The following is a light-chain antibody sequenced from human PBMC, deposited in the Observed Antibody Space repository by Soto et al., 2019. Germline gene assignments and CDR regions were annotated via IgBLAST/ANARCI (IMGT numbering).Light chain of an antibody. CDR3: QQYNNWPRT. Sequence: EIVMTQSPAALSVSPGEGATLSCRASQSVSSNLAWYQQKPGQAPRLLVYGASTRATGIAARFSGSGSGTEFILTLSSLQSEDFAVYYCQQYNNWPRTFGQGTKVEIK. CDR2: GAS. V-gene: IGKV3-15*01. CDR1: QSVSSN. J-gene: IGKJ1*01.